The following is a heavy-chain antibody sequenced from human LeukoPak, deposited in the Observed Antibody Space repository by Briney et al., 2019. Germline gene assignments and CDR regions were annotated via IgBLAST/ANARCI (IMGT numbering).Heavy chain of an antibody. V-gene: IGHV3-30*02. CDR1: GFTFSSYG. J-gene: IGHJ4*02. Sequence: PGGSLRLSCAASGFTFSSYGMHWVRQAPGRGLEWVAFIRYDGSNKYYADSVKGRFTISRDNSKNTLYLQMNSLRAEDTAVYYCAKDQWRYCIGGSCYHFDYWGQGTLVTVSS. D-gene: IGHD2-15*01. CDR3: AKDQWRYCIGGSCYHFDY. CDR2: IRYDGSNK.